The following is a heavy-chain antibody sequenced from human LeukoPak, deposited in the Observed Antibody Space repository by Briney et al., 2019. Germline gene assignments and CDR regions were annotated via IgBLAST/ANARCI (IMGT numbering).Heavy chain of an antibody. CDR1: GFTFSSYA. CDR3: VKDGMPIRLGELSSLDY. V-gene: IGHV3-64D*06. D-gene: IGHD3-16*02. Sequence: GGSLRLSCSASGFTFSSYAMHWVRQAPGKGLEYVSAISSNGGSTYYADSVKGRFTISRDNSKNTLYLQMSSLRAEDTAVYYCVKDGMPIRLGELSSLDYWGQGTLVTVSS. CDR2: ISSNGGST. J-gene: IGHJ4*02.